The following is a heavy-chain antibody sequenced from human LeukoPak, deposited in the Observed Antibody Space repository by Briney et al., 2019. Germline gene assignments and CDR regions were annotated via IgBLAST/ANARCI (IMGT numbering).Heavy chain of an antibody. Sequence: GGSLRLSCAASGFTFGSPWMHWVRQAPGKGLVWVSRINSDGSATAYADSVKGRFTISRDNAENTLYLQMNSLRAEDTAVYYCARLGLEVGGPNWFDPWGQGTLVTVSS. V-gene: IGHV3-74*01. CDR3: ARLGLEVGGPNWFDP. CDR2: INSDGSAT. CDR1: GFTFGSPW. D-gene: IGHD1-1*01. J-gene: IGHJ5*02.